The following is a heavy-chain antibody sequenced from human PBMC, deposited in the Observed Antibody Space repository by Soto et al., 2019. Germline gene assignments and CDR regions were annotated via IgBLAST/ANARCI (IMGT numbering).Heavy chain of an antibody. CDR2: ISAYNGNT. D-gene: IGHD3-3*01. CDR1: GYTFTSYG. V-gene: IGHV1-18*01. J-gene: IGHJ3*02. CDR3: ARDFAELRFLEWFGRPHDAFDI. Sequence: ASVKVPCKASGYTFTSYGISWVRQAPGQGLEWMGWISAYNGNTNYAQKLQGRVTMTTDTSTSTAYMELRSLRSDDTAVYYCARDFAELRFLEWFGRPHDAFDIWGQGTMVTVSS.